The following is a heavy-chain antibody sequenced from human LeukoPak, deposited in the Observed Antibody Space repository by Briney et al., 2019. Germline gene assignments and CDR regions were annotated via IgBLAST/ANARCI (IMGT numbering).Heavy chain of an antibody. Sequence: SVKVSCKASGGTFSNYDISWVRQAPGQGLEWMGGIIPVFGTSNYAQKFQGRVTIIADKSTSTAYMELSSLRSEDTAVYYCAKATVPLISGQFWDYWGQGTLVTVSS. CDR1: GGTFSNYD. J-gene: IGHJ4*02. V-gene: IGHV1-69*06. D-gene: IGHD2/OR15-2a*01. CDR3: AKATVPLISGQFWDY. CDR2: IIPVFGTS.